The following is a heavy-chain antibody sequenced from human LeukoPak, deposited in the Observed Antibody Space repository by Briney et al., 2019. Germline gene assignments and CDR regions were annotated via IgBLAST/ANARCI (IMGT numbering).Heavy chain of an antibody. CDR2: ISGSGGST. CDR3: AKDVVRKGNSIAAPRWPLEDV. V-gene: IGHV3-23*01. CDR1: GFTFSSYA. Sequence: GGSLRLSCAASGFTFSSYAMSWVRQAPGKGLEWVSAISGSGGSTYYADSVKGRFTISRDNSKNTLYLQMNSLRAEDTAVYYCAKDVVRKGNSIAAPRWPLEDVWGKGTTVTVSS. D-gene: IGHD6-6*01. J-gene: IGHJ6*04.